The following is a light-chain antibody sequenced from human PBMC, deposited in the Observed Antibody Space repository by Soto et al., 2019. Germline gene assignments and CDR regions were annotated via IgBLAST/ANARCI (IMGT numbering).Light chain of an antibody. V-gene: IGKV3-11*01. Sequence: EIVLTQSPATLSLSPGERATLSCRASQSVSSYLAWYQQKPGQAPRLLIYDASNRATGIPARFSCSRSGTNYTRTIRSLEPEDFAVYNYQQRSNLELTVGGRTEMEIK. CDR2: DAS. CDR1: QSVSSY. J-gene: IGKJ4*01. CDR3: QQRSNLELT.